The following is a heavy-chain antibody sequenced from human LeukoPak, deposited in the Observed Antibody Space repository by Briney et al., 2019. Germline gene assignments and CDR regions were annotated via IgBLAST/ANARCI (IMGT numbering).Heavy chain of an antibody. D-gene: IGHD3-22*01. CDR1: GFTFSSYA. J-gene: IGHJ4*02. V-gene: IGHV3-30-3*01. CDR3: ARESHTMIVVSTGDY. Sequence: GGSLRLSCAVSGFTFSSYAMHWVRQAPGKGLDWVADISYDGSNKYYADSVEGRFTISRDNSKNTLYLQMNSLRAEDTAVYYCARESHTMIVVSTGDYWGQGTLVTVSS. CDR2: ISYDGSNK.